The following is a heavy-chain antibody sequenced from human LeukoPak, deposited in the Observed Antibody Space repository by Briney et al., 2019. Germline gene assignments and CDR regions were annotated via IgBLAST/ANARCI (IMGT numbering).Heavy chain of an antibody. J-gene: IGHJ4*02. Sequence: GGSLRLSCAASGFTFSSYSMNWVRQAPGKGLEWVSSITSSSGHIYYADSVKGRFTISRDNAQNSVYLQMNSLRADDTAIYYCARDHTSLDYADYWGQGTLVTVSS. CDR1: GFTFSSYS. CDR2: ITSSSGHI. V-gene: IGHV3-21*01. CDR3: ARDHTSLDYADY. D-gene: IGHD4-17*01.